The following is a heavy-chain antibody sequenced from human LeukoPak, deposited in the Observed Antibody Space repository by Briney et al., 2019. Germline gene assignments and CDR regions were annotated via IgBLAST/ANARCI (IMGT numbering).Heavy chain of an antibody. CDR3: AELGITMIGGV. CDR2: IKQDGSEK. D-gene: IGHD3-10*02. CDR1: GFTFSTYW. J-gene: IGHJ6*04. Sequence: GGSLRLSCAASGFTFSTYWMTWVRQAPGKGLEWVANIKQDGSEKYFVDSVKGRFTISRDNAKNSLYLQMNSLRAEDTAVYYCAELGITMIGGVWGKGTTVTISS. V-gene: IGHV3-7*01.